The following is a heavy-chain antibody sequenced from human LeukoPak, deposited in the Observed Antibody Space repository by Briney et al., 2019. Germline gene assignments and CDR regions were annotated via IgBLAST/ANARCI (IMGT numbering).Heavy chain of an antibody. V-gene: IGHV3-30*02. J-gene: IGHJ3*02. CDR1: GFTFSSYG. Sequence: GGSLRLSCAASGFTFSSYGMHWVRQAPGKGLEWVAFIRYDGSNKYYADSVKGRFTISRDNSKNTLYLQMNSLRAEDTAVYYCAKTPYYDFWSGYLDAFDIWGQGTMVTVSP. CDR2: IRYDGSNK. CDR3: AKTPYYDFWSGYLDAFDI. D-gene: IGHD3-3*01.